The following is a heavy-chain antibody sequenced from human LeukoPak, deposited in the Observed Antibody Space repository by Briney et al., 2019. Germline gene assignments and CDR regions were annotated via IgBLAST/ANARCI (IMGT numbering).Heavy chain of an antibody. V-gene: IGHV1-69*05. Sequence: SVKVSCKASGGTFSSYAISWVRQATGQGLEWMGGIIPIFGTANYAQKFQGRVTITTDESTSTAYMELSSLRSEDTAVYYCAMFYYYDSSGYYFEYYFDYWGQGTLVTVSS. J-gene: IGHJ4*02. CDR3: AMFYYYDSSGYYFEYYFDY. D-gene: IGHD3-22*01. CDR1: GGTFSSYA. CDR2: IIPIFGTA.